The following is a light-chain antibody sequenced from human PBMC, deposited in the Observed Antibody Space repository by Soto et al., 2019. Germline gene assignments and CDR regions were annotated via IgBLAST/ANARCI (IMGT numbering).Light chain of an antibody. J-gene: IGKJ3*01. CDR1: QAISGY. CDR3: QQAKTSPRT. V-gene: IGKV1-12*01. CDR2: GAF. Sequence: DIQLTQSPSSVSASVGDRVTITCRTSQAISGYLLWFQQKPGKAPKLLISGAFALQSGVPSRFSGSGSGTVFTLTISSLQLGDFATYYCQQAKTSPRTFGPGTRVDI.